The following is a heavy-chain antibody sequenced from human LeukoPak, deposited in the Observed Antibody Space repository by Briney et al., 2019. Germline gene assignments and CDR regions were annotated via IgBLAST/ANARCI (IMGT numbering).Heavy chain of an antibody. Sequence: SETLSLTCTVSGGSISSSSYYWGWIRQPPGKGLEWIGSIYYSWSTYYNPSLKSRVTISVDTSKNQFSLKLSSVTAADTAVYYCARGVLVGIAARQPINWFDPWGQGTLVTVSS. CDR3: ARGVLVGIAARQPINWFDP. V-gene: IGHV4-39*07. J-gene: IGHJ5*02. CDR1: GGSISSSSYY. D-gene: IGHD6-6*01. CDR2: IYYSWST.